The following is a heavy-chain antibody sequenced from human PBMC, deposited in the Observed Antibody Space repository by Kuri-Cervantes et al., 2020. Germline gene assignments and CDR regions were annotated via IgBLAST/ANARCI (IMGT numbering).Heavy chain of an antibody. V-gene: IGHV3-30-3*01. CDR2: ISYDGSNK. J-gene: IGHJ4*02. CDR1: GFTFSSYA. Sequence: GGSLRLSCAASGFTFSSYAMHWVRQAPGKGLEWVAVISYDGSNKYYADSVKGRFTISRDNSKNTLYLQMNSLRAEDTAVYYCARDHLSDWGQGTLVTVSS. CDR3: ARDHLSD.